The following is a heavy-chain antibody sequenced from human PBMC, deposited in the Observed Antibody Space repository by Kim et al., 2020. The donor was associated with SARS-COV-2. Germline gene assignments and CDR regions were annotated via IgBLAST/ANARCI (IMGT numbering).Heavy chain of an antibody. D-gene: IGHD3-22*01. CDR1: GGTFSSYA. CDR3: ARGSYYDSSGYYSGNAFDI. CDR2: IIPIFGTA. V-gene: IGHV1-69*13. J-gene: IGHJ3*02. Sequence: SVKVSCKASGGTFSSYAISWVRQAPGQGLEWMGGIIPIFGTANYAQKFQGRVTITADESTSTAYMELSSLRSEDTAVYYCARGSYYDSSGYYSGNAFDIWGQGTMVTVSS.